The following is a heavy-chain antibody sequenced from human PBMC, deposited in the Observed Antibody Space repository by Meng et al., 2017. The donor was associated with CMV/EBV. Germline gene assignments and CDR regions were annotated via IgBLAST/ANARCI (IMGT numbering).Heavy chain of an antibody. D-gene: IGHD2-2*01. CDR2: INHSGST. Sequence: GSLRLSCAVYGGSFSGYYWSWIRQPPGKGLEWIGEINHSGSTNYNPSLKSRVTISVDTSKNQFSLKLSSVTAADTAVYYCARGVSGYGSSTSCYYYYGMDVWGQGTTVTVSS. V-gene: IGHV4-34*01. CDR1: GGSFSGYY. CDR3: ARGVSGYGSSTSCYYYYGMDV. J-gene: IGHJ6*02.